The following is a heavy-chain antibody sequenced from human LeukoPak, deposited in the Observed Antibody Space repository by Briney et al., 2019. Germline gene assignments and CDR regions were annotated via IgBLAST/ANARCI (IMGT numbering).Heavy chain of an antibody. V-gene: IGHV4-59*01. J-gene: IGHJ5*02. CDR1: GGSISSYY. CDR2: IYYSGST. D-gene: IGHD3-3*01. CDR3: ARGSDDFWSGYFRLGWFDP. Sequence: PSETLSLTCTVSGGSISSYYWSWIRQPPGKGLEWIGYIYYSGSTNYNPSLKSRVTISVDTSKNQFSLNLSSVTAADTAVYYCARGSDDFWSGYFRLGWFDPWGQGTLVTVSS.